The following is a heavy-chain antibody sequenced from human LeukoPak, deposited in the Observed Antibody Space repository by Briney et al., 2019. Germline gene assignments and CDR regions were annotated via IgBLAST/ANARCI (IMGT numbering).Heavy chain of an antibody. Sequence: SETLSLTCAVYGGSFSGYYWSWIRQPPGKGLEWIGEINHSGSTNYNPSLKSRVTISVDTSKNQFSLKLSSVTAADTAVYYCARAPLRRKNWFDPWGQGTLVTVSS. CDR2: INHSGST. CDR1: GGSFSGYY. J-gene: IGHJ5*02. D-gene: IGHD1-14*01. CDR3: ARAPLRRKNWFDP. V-gene: IGHV4-34*01.